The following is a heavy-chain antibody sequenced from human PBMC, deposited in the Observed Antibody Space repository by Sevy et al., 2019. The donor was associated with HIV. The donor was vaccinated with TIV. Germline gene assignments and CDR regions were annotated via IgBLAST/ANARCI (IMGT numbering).Heavy chain of an antibody. CDR3: ARVSRYCSSSSCYPDAFDI. CDR2: INSDGSST. CDR1: GFTFSSYW. Sequence: GGSLRLSCAASGFTFSSYWMHWVRQALGKGLVWVSRINSDGSSTSYADSVKGRFTISRDNAKNTLYLQMNSLRAEDTAVYYCARVSRYCSSSSCYPDAFDIWGQGTMVTVSS. V-gene: IGHV3-74*01. J-gene: IGHJ3*02. D-gene: IGHD2-2*01.